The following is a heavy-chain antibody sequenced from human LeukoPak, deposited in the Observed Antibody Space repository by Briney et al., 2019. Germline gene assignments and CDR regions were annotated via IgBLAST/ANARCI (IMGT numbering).Heavy chain of an antibody. Sequence: PSQTLSLTCAVSGGSISSSNWWSWVRQPPGKGLEWIGEIYHSGSTNYNPSLKSRVTISVDKSKNQFSLKLSSVTAADTAVYYCARAEAVAGHWFDPWGQGTLVTVSS. J-gene: IGHJ5*02. D-gene: IGHD6-19*01. CDR1: GGSISSSNW. V-gene: IGHV4-4*02. CDR3: ARAEAVAGHWFDP. CDR2: IYHSGST.